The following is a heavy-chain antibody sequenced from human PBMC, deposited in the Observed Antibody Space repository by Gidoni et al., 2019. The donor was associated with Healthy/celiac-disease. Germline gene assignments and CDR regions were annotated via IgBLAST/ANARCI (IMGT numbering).Heavy chain of an antibody. CDR1: GGPISSGGYY. CDR2: IYYSGST. CDR3: ARERRERYSGYDWIDY. D-gene: IGHD5-12*01. J-gene: IGHJ4*02. Sequence: QVQLQESGPGLVKPSQTLSLTCTVSGGPISSGGYYWSWIRQHPGKGLEWIGYIYYSGSTYYNPSLKSRVTISVDTSKNQFSLKLSSVTAADTAVYYCARERRERYSGYDWIDYWGQGTLVTVSS. V-gene: IGHV4-31*03.